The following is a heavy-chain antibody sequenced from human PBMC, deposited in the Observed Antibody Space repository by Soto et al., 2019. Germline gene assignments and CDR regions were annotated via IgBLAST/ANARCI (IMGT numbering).Heavy chain of an antibody. D-gene: IGHD6-19*01. J-gene: IGHJ6*02. CDR3: ARDGIAVAGTSNYYYGMDV. Sequence: QVQLQESGPGLVKPSGTLSLTCAVSGGSISSSNWWSWVRQPPGKGLEWIGEIYHSGSTNYNPSLKNRVTISIDKSKHQFSLKLSSVTAADTAVYYCARDGIAVAGTSNYYYGMDVWGQGTTVTVSS. CDR2: IYHSGST. V-gene: IGHV4-4*02. CDR1: GGSISSSNW.